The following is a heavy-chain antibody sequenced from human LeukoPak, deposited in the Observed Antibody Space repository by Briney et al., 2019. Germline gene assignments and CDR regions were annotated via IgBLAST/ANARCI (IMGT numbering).Heavy chain of an antibody. V-gene: IGHV3-30*04. CDR2: ISYDGSNT. CDR3: AARYSSSWYVPYYYMDV. CDR1: GFTFSSYA. J-gene: IGHJ6*03. D-gene: IGHD6-13*01. Sequence: GGSLRLSCAASGFTFSSYAMHWVRQAPGKGLGWVAVISYDGSNTYYADSVKGRFTISRDNAKNSLYLQMNSLRAEDTAVYYCAARYSSSWYVPYYYMDVWGKGTTVTVSS.